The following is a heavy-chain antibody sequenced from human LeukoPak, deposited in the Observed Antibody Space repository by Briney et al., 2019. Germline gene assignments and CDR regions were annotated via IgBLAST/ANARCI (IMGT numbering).Heavy chain of an antibody. V-gene: IGHV4-4*02. Sequence: SGTLSLTCTVSGGSISSNNWWSWVRLPPGKGLEWIGEINHSGSTNYNPSLKSRVTISVDTSKNQFSLKLSSVTAADTAVYYCATSGGTLGPTNYFAYWGQGTLVTVSS. D-gene: IGHD3-16*01. J-gene: IGHJ4*02. CDR3: ATSGGTLGPTNYFAY. CDR1: GGSISSNNW. CDR2: INHSGST.